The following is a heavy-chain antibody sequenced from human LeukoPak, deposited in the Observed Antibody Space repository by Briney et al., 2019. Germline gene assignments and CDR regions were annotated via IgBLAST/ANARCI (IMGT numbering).Heavy chain of an antibody. CDR3: ANWIGSSSRDY. CDR1: GFTFSTYA. D-gene: IGHD6-6*01. J-gene: IGHJ4*02. V-gene: IGHV3-23*01. CDR2: INSNGDEI. Sequence: PGGSLRLSCAASGFTFSTYAMTWVRQAPGKGLEWASGINSNGDEIYYADSVRGRFTISRDNSNNALYLQMDSLRTEDTAVYYCANWIGSSSRDYWGQGTLVTVSS.